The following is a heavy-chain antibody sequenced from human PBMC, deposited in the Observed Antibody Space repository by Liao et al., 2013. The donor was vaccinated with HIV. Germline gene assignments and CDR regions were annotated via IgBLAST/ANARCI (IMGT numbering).Heavy chain of an antibody. CDR3: ARERCVSSSCYMGVRY. Sequence: QLQLQESGPGLVKSSETLSLTCTVSGVSISSSSYYWGWIRQPPGKGLEWIGSIYYSGSTYYNPSLKSRVTISVDTSKNQFSLKLSSVTAADTAVYYCARERCVSSSCYMGVRYWGRGNPGHRLL. J-gene: IGHJ4*02. CDR1: GVSISSSSYY. CDR2: IYYSGST. V-gene: IGHV4-39*07. D-gene: IGHD2-2*02.